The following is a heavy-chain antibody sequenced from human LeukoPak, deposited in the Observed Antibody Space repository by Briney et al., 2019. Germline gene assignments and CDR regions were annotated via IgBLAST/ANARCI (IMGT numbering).Heavy chain of an antibody. CDR1: GYTFTSYD. J-gene: IGHJ4*02. CDR3: ARGPRRVGSSWYNRLY. CDR2: MNPNSGNT. V-gene: IGHV1-8*01. Sequence: GASVKVSCKASGYTFTSYDINWVRQATGQGLEWMGWMNPNSGNTGYAQEFQGRVTMTRNTSISTAYMELSSLRSEDTAVYYCARGPRRVGSSWYNRLYWGQGTLVTVSS. D-gene: IGHD6-13*01.